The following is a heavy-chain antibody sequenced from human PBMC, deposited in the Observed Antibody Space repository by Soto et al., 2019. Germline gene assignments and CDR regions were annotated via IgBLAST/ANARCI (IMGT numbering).Heavy chain of an antibody. V-gene: IGHV3-74*01. CDR1: GFTFSSYW. D-gene: IGHD2-15*01. CDR3: VRTSLVVAAATREDY. J-gene: IGHJ4*02. Sequence: EVQLVESGGGLVQPGGSLRLSCAASGFTFSSYWMHWVRQAPGKGLVWVSRINSDGSSTSYADSVKGRFTISRDNAKNTLYLQMNSLRADDTAVYYCVRTSLVVAAATREDYWGQGTLVIVSS. CDR2: INSDGSST.